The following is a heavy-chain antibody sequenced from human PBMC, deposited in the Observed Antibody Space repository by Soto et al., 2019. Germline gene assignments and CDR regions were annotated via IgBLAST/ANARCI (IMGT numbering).Heavy chain of an antibody. CDR3: WGSLSFSGLFAFDY. V-gene: IGHV5-51*01. Sequence: GESLKISCKGSGYSFTSYWIGWVRQMPGKGLEWMGIIYPGDSDTRYSPSFQGQVTISADKSISTAYLQWSSLKASDTAMFFLWGSLSFSGLFAFDYLGQGTMVTVSS. J-gene: IGHJ3*01. CDR2: IYPGDSDT. D-gene: IGHD3-16*01. CDR1: GYSFTSYW.